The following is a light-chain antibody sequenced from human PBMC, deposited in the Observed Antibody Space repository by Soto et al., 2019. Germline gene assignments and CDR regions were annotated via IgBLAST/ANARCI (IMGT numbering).Light chain of an antibody. Sequence: GDRVTITCRASQSISNFLNWYQQKPGKAPKLLIYAASSLQSGVPSRFSGSGSGTDFTLTISSLQPEDFATYYCQQSYSTLPYTFGQGTRLEIK. CDR2: AAS. CDR3: QQSYSTLPYT. CDR1: QSISNF. V-gene: IGKV1-39*01. J-gene: IGKJ5*01.